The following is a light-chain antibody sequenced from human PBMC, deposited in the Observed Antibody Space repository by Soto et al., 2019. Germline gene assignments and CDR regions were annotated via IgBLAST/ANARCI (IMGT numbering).Light chain of an antibody. CDR2: GAS. CDR1: QSVSSNY. CDR3: QQYGSSPPFT. Sequence: EIVLTQSPGTLSLSPGERATLSCRASQSVSSNYLAWYQQKPGQAPRLLMYGASNRATGIPDRFSGSGSGTDFTLTISRLEPEDFAVYFCQQYGSSPPFTFGQGTKVEIK. V-gene: IGKV3-20*01. J-gene: IGKJ2*01.